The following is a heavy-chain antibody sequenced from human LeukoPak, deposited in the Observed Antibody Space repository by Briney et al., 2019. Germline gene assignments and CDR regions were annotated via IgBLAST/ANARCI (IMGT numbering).Heavy chain of an antibody. CDR2: INPNSGGT. J-gene: IGHJ5*02. V-gene: IGHV1-2*02. CDR3: ARSIVVVPAAPFDP. CDR1: GYTFTGYY. D-gene: IGHD2-2*01. Sequence: ASVKVSCKASGYTFTGYYTHWVRQAPGQGLEWMGWINPNSGGTNYAQKFQGRVTMTRDTSISTAYMELSRLRSDDTAVYYCARSIVVVPAAPFDPWGQGTLVTVSS.